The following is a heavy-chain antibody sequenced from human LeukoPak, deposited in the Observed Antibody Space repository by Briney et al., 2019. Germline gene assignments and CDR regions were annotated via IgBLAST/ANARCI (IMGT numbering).Heavy chain of an antibody. Sequence: GGSLRLSCAASGFTFSSYAMSWVRQAPGKGLEWVSAISGSGGSTYYADSVKGRFTISRDNSKNTLYLQMNSLRAADTAVHYCAKGVKQQLVINWFDPWGQGTLVTVSS. V-gene: IGHV3-23*01. J-gene: IGHJ5*02. CDR3: AKGVKQQLVINWFDP. D-gene: IGHD6-13*01. CDR2: ISGSGGST. CDR1: GFTFSSYA.